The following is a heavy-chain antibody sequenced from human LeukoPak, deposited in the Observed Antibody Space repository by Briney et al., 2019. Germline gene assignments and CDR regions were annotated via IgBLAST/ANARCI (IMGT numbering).Heavy chain of an antibody. CDR1: GYTLTELA. J-gene: IGHJ4*02. Sequence: ASVKVSCKVSGYTLTELAIHWVRQAPGKGLEWMGGFDPEDVETIYAQKFQGRVTMTEDTYTDTAYMELSSLGSEDTAVYYCATYSGYAAYWGQGTLVSVSS. CDR3: ATYSGYAAY. D-gene: IGHD5-12*01. V-gene: IGHV1-24*01. CDR2: FDPEDVET.